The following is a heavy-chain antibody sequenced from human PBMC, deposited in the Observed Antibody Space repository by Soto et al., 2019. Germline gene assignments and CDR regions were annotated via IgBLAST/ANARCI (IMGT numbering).Heavy chain of an antibody. D-gene: IGHD5-12*01. CDR3: AKSLYSGYDYFDY. CDR2: ISGSGGST. J-gene: IGHJ4*02. V-gene: IGHV3-23*01. CDR1: GFTFSSYA. Sequence: GESLKISCAASGFTFSSYAMSWVRQAPGKGLEWVSAISGSGGSTYYADSVKGRFTISRDNSKNTLYLQMNSLRAEDTAVYYCAKSLYSGYDYFDYWGQGTLVTVSS.